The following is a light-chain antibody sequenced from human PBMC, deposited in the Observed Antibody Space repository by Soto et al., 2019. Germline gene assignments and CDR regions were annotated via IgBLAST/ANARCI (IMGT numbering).Light chain of an antibody. CDR2: WAS. V-gene: IGKV1-39*01. J-gene: IGKJ1*01. CDR3: QQYFETPWT. CDR1: QSISSY. Sequence: DIQMTQSPSSLSASVGDRVTITCRASQSISSYLNWYQQKPGKAPKLLIHWASIREPGVPDRFSGSGSGTDFTLTINSLQAEDVAVYYCQQYFETPWTFGQGTKLEIK.